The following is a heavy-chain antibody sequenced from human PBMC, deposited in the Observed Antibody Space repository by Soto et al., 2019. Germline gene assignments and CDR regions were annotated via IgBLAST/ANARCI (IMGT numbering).Heavy chain of an antibody. J-gene: IGHJ5*02. CDR3: ARDLTISSTDGPLDP. CDR2: IHYTGST. D-gene: IGHD1-1*01. Sequence: PSETLSLTCTVSGGSISSYYWSWIRQPAGKGLEWIGNIHYTGSTNYNPSLKSRVTILLGTSTSQFSLKVSSVTAADTAVYYCARDLTISSTDGPLDPWGHGTLVTVSS. V-gene: IGHV4-59*01. CDR1: GGSISSYY.